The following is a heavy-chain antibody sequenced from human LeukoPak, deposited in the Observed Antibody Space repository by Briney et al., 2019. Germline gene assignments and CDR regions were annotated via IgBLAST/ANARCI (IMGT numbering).Heavy chain of an antibody. V-gene: IGHV3-23*01. CDR2: ISGSGGST. CDR1: GFTFSSYA. CDR3: AKEMLVATITAPDAFDI. Sequence: PGGSLRLSCAASGFTFSSYAMSWVRQAPGKGLEWVSAISGSGGSTYYADSVKGRFTISRDNSKNTLYLQMNSLRAEDTAVYYCAKEMLVATITAPDAFDIWGQGTMVTVSS. D-gene: IGHD5-12*01. J-gene: IGHJ3*02.